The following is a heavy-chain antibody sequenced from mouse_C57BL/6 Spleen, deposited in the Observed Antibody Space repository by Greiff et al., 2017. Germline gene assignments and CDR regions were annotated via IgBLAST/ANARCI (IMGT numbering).Heavy chain of an antibody. CDR3: ARSGYYGDLDD. Sequence: QVQVVESGAELAKPGASVKLSCKASGYTFTSYWMHWVKQRPGQGLEWIGHINPSNGYTKYNQKFKDKATLTADKSSSTAYMQLSSLTYEDSAVYYCARSGYYGDLDDWGQGTTVTVSS. CDR1: GYTFTSYW. V-gene: IGHV1-7*01. D-gene: IGHD2-13*01. J-gene: IGHJ2*01. CDR2: INPSNGYT.